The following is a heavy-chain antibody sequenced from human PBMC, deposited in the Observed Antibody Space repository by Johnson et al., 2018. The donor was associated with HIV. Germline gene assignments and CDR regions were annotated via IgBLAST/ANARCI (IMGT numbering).Heavy chain of an antibody. V-gene: IGHV3-23*04. CDR2: IYSGGST. Sequence: VQLVESGGGLEQPGGSLRLSCAASGFTFASSAMSWVRQAPGKGLEWVSAIYSGGSTYYADSVKGRFTISRDNSNNTLYLHMNSLRPDDTGVYYCAKDKFMFLDNPVDAFDVWGQGTMVTFSS. CDR1: GFTFASSA. CDR3: AKDKFMFLDNPVDAFDV. D-gene: IGHD3/OR15-3a*01. J-gene: IGHJ3*01.